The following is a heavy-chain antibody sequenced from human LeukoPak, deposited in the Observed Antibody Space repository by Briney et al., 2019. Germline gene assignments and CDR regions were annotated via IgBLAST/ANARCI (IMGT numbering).Heavy chain of an antibody. CDR3: ARPVSGSGSN. CDR2: ISSSGNYI. D-gene: IGHD3-10*01. J-gene: IGHJ4*02. V-gene: IGHV3-21*01. Sequence: GGSLRPSCAASGFTFSSYSMNWVRQAPGKGLEWVSSISSSGNYIDYADSVKGRFTVSRDNAKNSLYLQMNSLRAEDTAVYYCARPVSGSGSNWGQGTLVTVSS. CDR1: GFTFSSYS.